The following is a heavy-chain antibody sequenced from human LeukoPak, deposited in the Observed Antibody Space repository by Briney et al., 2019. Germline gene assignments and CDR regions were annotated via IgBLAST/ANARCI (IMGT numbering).Heavy chain of an antibody. CDR1: GYSISSDYY. CDR3: ARVAGYGDYDV. V-gene: IGHV4-38-2*02. Sequence: PSETLSLTCTVSGYSISSDYYWGWIRQPPGKGLEWIGSFYHSKSTYYNPSLKSRVTISVDTSKNQFSLKLSSVTAADTAVYYCARVAGYGDYDVWGQGTLVTVSS. D-gene: IGHD4-17*01. J-gene: IGHJ4*02. CDR2: FYHSKST.